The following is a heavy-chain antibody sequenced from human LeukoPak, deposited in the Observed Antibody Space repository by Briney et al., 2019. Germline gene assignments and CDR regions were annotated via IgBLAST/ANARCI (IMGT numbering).Heavy chain of an antibody. CDR3: ARDSPFGVY. J-gene: IGHJ4*02. V-gene: IGHV3-7*01. CDR1: GFTFSSYW. D-gene: IGHD3-10*01. Sequence: GGSLRLSCAASGFTFSSYWMSWVRQAPGKGLEWVANIKQDGSEQNYVDSVKGRFIISRDSTKNSLYIQLNSLRVEDTAVYYCARDSPFGVYWGRGALVTVSS. CDR2: IKQDGSEQ.